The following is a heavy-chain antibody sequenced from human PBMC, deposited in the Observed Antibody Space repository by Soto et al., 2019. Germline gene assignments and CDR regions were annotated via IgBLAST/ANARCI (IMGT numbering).Heavy chain of an antibody. J-gene: IGHJ6*02. Sequence: SETLSLTCTVSGGSISRWGYYLTWIRQHPGKGLEWIGYNYYSGITYYNPSLKSRVTISLDTSKNQFSLKLSSVTAADTAVYYCARGSSIAGLYYGMDVWGQGTTVTVSS. CDR3: ARGSSIAGLYYGMDV. D-gene: IGHD6-6*01. CDR2: NYYSGIT. CDR1: GGSISRWGYY. V-gene: IGHV4-31*03.